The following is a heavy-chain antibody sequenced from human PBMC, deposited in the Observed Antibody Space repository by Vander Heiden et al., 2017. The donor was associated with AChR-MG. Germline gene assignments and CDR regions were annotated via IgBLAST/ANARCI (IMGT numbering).Heavy chain of an antibody. J-gene: IGHJ6*03. CDR1: GRAFSSYA. CDR2: NIPIFGAA. D-gene: IGHD6-19*01. Sequence: VHPVQPGAEVKNPGSPLTVPCKASGRAFSSYAITGVRQAPGQGLEWMGGNIPIFGAANYAQKLQGRGMITADESTSTAYMERSSLRSEDTAVYYCARDRTGYSSGWDGYYYYMDVWGKGTTVTVSS. CDR3: ARDRTGYSSGWDGYYYYMDV. V-gene: IGHV1-69*01.